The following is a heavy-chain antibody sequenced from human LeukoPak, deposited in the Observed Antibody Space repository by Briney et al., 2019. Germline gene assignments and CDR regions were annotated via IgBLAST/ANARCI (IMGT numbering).Heavy chain of an antibody. CDR2: IYNGRNT. CDR3: AQTTGWPGFDF. CDR1: GASTSDKY. J-gene: IGHJ4*02. V-gene: IGHV4-59*08. Sequence: SETLSLTCSASGASTSDKYWRWIRQSPGKALEWIGHIYNGRNTKYNPSLTSRVTISVDTSKNQFSLSLTSVTAADTAMYYCAQTTGWPGFDFWGPGALVSVSS. D-gene: IGHD6-19*01.